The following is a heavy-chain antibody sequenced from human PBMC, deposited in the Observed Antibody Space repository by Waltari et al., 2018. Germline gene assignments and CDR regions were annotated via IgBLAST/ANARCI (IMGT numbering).Heavy chain of an antibody. CDR1: GFPFSSYA. Sequence: VQLVESGGGVVKHGRSLRLSCAASGFPFSSYAMSWVRQAPGKGLEWVSAISVRGGSPYYADSVKGRFTIPRDNSKNTLYLQMNSLRAEYTAVYYCAPESWFDPWGQGTLVTVSS. CDR2: ISVRGGSP. V-gene: IGHV3-23*04. J-gene: IGHJ5*02. CDR3: APESWFDP.